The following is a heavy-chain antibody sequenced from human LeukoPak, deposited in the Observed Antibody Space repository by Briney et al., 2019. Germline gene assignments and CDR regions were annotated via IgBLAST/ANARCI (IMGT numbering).Heavy chain of an antibody. V-gene: IGHV4-34*01. J-gene: IGHJ3*02. CDR1: GGSFSGYY. CDR2: INHSGST. Sequence: SETLSLTCAVYGGSFSGYYWSWIRQPPGKGLEWIGEINHSGSTNYNPSLKSRVTISVDTSKNQFSLKLSSVTAADTAVYYCARDSRTGADAFDIWGQGTMVTVSS. CDR3: ARDSRTGADAFDI. D-gene: IGHD1-1*01.